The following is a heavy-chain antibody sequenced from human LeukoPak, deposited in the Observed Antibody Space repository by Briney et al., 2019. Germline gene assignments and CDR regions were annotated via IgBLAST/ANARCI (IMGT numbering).Heavy chain of an antibody. CDR2: ISSSGSTI. CDR1: GFTLSSYE. Sequence: GGSLRLSCAASGFTLSSYEMNWVRQAPGKGLEWVSYISSSGSTIYYADSVKGRFTISRDNAKNSLYLQMNSLRAEDTAVYYCARGEGYYYDSSGYYWGQGTLVTVSS. V-gene: IGHV3-48*03. J-gene: IGHJ4*02. CDR3: ARGEGYYYDSSGYY. D-gene: IGHD3-22*01.